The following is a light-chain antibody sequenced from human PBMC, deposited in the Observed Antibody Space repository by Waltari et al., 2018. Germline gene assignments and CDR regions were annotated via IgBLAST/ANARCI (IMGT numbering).Light chain of an antibody. J-gene: IGKJ1*01. CDR2: WAS. Sequence: DIVMTQSPDSLAVSLGERATINCKSSESVLYSANNKNYLAWFQQIPGQPPKLLISWASTRESGVPDRFIGSGSGTDFTLTISSLLAEDVAVYYCQQYYITPWTFGEGTKVEIK. V-gene: IGKV4-1*01. CDR1: ESVLYSANNKNY. CDR3: QQYYITPWT.